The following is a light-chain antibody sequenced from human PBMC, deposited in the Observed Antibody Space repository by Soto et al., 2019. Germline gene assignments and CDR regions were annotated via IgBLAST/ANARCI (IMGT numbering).Light chain of an antibody. CDR2: GAS. V-gene: IGKV3-20*01. Sequence: EIVMTQSPGTRSLSPVERATLSCRAGQNIHTNLAWYQQKPGQAPRLLFYGASTGATGLPARFSGSGSGTDFTLTISRLEPEDFAVYYCQQYGSSGTFGQGTKVDI. J-gene: IGKJ1*01. CDR1: QNIHTN. CDR3: QQYGSSGT.